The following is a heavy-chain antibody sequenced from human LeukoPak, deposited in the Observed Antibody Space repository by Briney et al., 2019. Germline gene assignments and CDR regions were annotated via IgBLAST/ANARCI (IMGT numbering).Heavy chain of an antibody. CDR2: IYYSGST. CDR3: ARAIGTQNHLATRYYFDY. J-gene: IGHJ4*02. V-gene: IGHV4-61*08. Sequence: PSETLSLTCTVSGGSISSGGYYWSWIRQPPGKGLEWIGYIYYSGSTNYNPSLKSRVTISVDTSKNQFSLKLSSVTAADTAVYYCARAIGTQNHLATRYYFDYWGQGTLVTVSS. CDR1: GGSISSGGYY. D-gene: IGHD1-14*01.